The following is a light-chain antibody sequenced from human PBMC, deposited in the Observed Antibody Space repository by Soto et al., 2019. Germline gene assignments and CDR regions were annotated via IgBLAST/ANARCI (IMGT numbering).Light chain of an antibody. Sequence: AIRMTQSPSSLSASTGDRVTITCRASQGISSYLAWYQQKRGKAPKLLIYAASTLQSGVPSRFSGSGSGTDFTLTISCLQSEDFATYYCQQYYSYPLTFGGGTKVEIK. V-gene: IGKV1-8*01. CDR2: AAS. CDR1: QGISSY. CDR3: QQYYSYPLT. J-gene: IGKJ4*01.